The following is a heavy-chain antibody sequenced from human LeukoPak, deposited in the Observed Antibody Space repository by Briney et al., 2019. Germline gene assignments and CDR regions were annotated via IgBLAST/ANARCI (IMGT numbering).Heavy chain of an antibody. CDR1: GGSFSGYY. CDR3: ARGELYEYPLWFGLPL. J-gene: IGHJ4*02. CDR2: INHSGST. Sequence: SETLSLTCAVYGGSFSGYYWSWIRQPPGKGLEWIGEINHSGSTNYNPSLKSRVTISVDTSKNQFSLKLSSVTAADTAVYYCARGELYEYPLWFGLPLWGQGTLVTVSS. V-gene: IGHV4-34*01. D-gene: IGHD3-10*01.